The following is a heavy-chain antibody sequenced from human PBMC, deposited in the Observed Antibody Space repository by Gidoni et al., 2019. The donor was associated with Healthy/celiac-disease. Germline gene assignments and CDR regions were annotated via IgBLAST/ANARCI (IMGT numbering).Heavy chain of an antibody. Sequence: QVQLQESGPGLVKPSETLSLTCTVSGGSISRYYWSWIRQPPGKGLEWIGYIYYSGSTNYNPSLKSRVTISVDTSKNQFSLKLSSVTAADTAVYYCARVNSGVTGDLGPWGQGTLVTVSS. V-gene: IGHV4-59*01. J-gene: IGHJ5*02. CDR3: ARVNSGVTGDLGP. CDR2: IYYSGST. D-gene: IGHD7-27*01. CDR1: GGSISRYY.